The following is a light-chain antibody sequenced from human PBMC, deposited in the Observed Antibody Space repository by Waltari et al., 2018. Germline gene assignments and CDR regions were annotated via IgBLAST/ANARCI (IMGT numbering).Light chain of an antibody. CDR1: HDISSH. V-gene: IGKV1-9*01. Sequence: IQLTQSPSSLSASVGVRVTISCRPSHDISSHLAWYQQTPGKAPTLLIYPASTLESGVPSRFSGSGSGTEFTLTITSLQPEDFATYFCQDLHDYPVFGPGTKVDIK. J-gene: IGKJ3*01. CDR3: QDLHDYPV. CDR2: PAS.